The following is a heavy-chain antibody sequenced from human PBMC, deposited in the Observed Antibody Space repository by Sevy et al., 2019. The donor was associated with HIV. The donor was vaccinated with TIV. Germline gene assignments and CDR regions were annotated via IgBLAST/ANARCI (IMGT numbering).Heavy chain of an antibody. CDR1: GFTFSSYG. V-gene: IGHV3-30*02. CDR2: IRYDGSNK. Sequence: GESLKISCAASGFTFSSYGMHWVRQAPGKGLEWVAFIRYDGSNKYYADSVKGRFTISRDNSKNTLYLQMNSLRAEDTAVYYCAKDRGYDFWSGYYYYYYGMDVWGQGTTVTVSS. J-gene: IGHJ6*02. D-gene: IGHD3-3*01. CDR3: AKDRGYDFWSGYYYYYYGMDV.